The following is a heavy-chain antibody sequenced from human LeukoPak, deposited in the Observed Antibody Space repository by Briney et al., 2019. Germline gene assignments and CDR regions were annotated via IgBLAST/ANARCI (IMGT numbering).Heavy chain of an antibody. CDR3: ARGDYDSSGYYPNDAFDI. Sequence: SETLSLTCAVYGGSFSGYYWSWIRQPPGKGLEWIGEINHSGSTNYNPSLKSRVTISVDTSKNQFSLKLSSVTAADTAVYYCARGDYDSSGYYPNDAFDIWGQGTMVTVSS. D-gene: IGHD3-22*01. CDR2: INHSGST. J-gene: IGHJ3*02. CDR1: GGSFSGYY. V-gene: IGHV4-34*01.